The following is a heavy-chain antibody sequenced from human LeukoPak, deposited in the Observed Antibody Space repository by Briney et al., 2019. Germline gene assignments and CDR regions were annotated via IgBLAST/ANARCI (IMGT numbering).Heavy chain of an antibody. Sequence: GESLKISCKGSGYSFTTYWIGRVRQMPGRGLEWMGIIYPGDSDTRYSPSFKGQVTISADKSISTAYLQWSSLKASDTAMYYCAKMYSTSPGSFDYWGQGTLVTVSS. CDR1: GYSFTTYW. V-gene: IGHV5-51*01. CDR3: AKMYSTSPGSFDY. CDR2: IYPGDSDT. D-gene: IGHD2-8*01. J-gene: IGHJ4*02.